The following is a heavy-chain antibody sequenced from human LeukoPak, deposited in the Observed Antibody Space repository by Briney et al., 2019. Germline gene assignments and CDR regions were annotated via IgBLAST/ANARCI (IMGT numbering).Heavy chain of an antibody. D-gene: IGHD3-10*01. V-gene: IGHV4-59*08. Sequence: SETLSLTCTVSGGSISSYYWSWIRQPPGKGLEWIGYIYYSGSTNYNPSLESRVTISVGTSKNQFSLKLSSVTAADTAVYYCARGVSSGSDYWGQGTLVTVSS. J-gene: IGHJ4*02. CDR3: ARGVSSGSDY. CDR1: GGSISSYY. CDR2: IYYSGST.